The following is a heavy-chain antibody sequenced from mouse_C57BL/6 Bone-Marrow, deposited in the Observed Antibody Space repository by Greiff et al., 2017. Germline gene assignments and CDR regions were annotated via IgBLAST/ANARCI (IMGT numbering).Heavy chain of an antibody. V-gene: IGHV1-69*01. CDR3: ARYLYAYYFDD. CDR1: GYTFTNYW. Sequence: QVQLQQPGAELVMPGASVKLSCKASGYTFTNYWMHWVKQRPGQGLEWIGEIDPSDSYTNYNQKFKGKSTLTVDKSSSTAYMELSSLTSEDSAVYYCARYLYAYYFDDWGKGTTLTVSS. CDR2: IDPSDSYT. D-gene: IGHD1-3*01. J-gene: IGHJ2*01.